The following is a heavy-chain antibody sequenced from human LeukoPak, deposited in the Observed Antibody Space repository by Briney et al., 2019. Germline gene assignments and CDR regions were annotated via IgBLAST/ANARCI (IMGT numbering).Heavy chain of an antibody. Sequence: ASVKVSCKASGYTFTSYGIGWVRQAPGQGLEWMGWISAYNGNTNYAQKFQGRVTITADESTSTAYMELSSLRSEDTAVYYCARAAIAVGPTGVDYWGQGTLVTVSS. CDR1: GYTFTSYG. CDR2: ISAYNGNT. V-gene: IGHV1-18*01. J-gene: IGHJ4*02. CDR3: ARAAIAVGPTGVDY. D-gene: IGHD6-19*01.